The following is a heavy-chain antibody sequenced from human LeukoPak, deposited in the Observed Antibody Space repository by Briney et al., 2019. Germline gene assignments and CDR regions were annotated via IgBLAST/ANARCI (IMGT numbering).Heavy chain of an antibody. Sequence: GGSLRLSCAASGFNFSSHSMNWVRQAPGKGLEWVSRIISSGSYIYYADSVKGRFTISRENAKHSLFLQMNSLRAEDTAVYYCTRDFGGYCSGGRCYSGWSDYWGQGTLVTVSS. CDR3: TRDFGGYCSGGRCYSGWSDY. CDR2: IISSGSYI. CDR1: GFNFSSHS. D-gene: IGHD2-15*01. J-gene: IGHJ4*02. V-gene: IGHV3-21*01.